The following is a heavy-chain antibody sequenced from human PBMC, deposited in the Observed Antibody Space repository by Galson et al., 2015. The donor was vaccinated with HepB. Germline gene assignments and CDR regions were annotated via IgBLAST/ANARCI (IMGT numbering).Heavy chain of an antibody. Sequence: QSGAEVKKPGESLKISCKGSGYSFTSYWTGWVRQMPGKGLEWMGIIYPGDSDTRYSPSFQGQVSISADKSISTAYLQWSSLEASDTAMYYCARGDSGSYFLPRPGYAFDIWGQGTMVTVSS. V-gene: IGHV5-51*01. CDR2: IYPGDSDT. CDR3: ARGDSGSYFLPRPGYAFDI. J-gene: IGHJ3*02. CDR1: GYSFTSYW. D-gene: IGHD1-26*01.